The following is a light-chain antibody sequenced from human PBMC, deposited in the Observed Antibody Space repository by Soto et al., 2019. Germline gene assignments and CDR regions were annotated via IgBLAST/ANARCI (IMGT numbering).Light chain of an antibody. J-gene: IGLJ3*02. CDR3: QVCDSSSDDRSDPTSDRWV. Sequence: SYELTQPPSVSVAPGQTAMITCGGNNIGNKSVHWYRQRPGQAPVLVVYDDSDRPSGIPDRLSGSNSENTATLTISRVEAGDEADFYCQVCDSSSDDRSDPTSDRWVFGGGTQLTVL. V-gene: IGLV3-21*02. CDR1: NIGNKS. CDR2: DDS.